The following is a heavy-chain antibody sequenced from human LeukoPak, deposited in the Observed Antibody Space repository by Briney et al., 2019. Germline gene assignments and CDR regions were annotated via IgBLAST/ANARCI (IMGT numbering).Heavy chain of an antibody. V-gene: IGHV3-9*01. CDR1: GSTFDDYA. J-gene: IGHJ4*02. D-gene: IGHD4-23*01. CDR2: ISWNSGSI. CDR3: AKDYYGGNFDY. Sequence: GRSLRLSCAASGSTFDDYAMHWVRQAPGKGLEWVSGISWNSGSIGYADSVKGRFTISRDNAKNSLYLQMNSLRAEDTALYYCAKDYYGGNFDYWGQGTLVTVSS.